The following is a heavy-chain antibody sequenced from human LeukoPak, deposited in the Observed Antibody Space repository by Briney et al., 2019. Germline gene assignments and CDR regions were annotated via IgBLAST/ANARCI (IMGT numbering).Heavy chain of an antibody. CDR3: ARAIRGYDILTGYSHYFDY. Sequence: ASVKVSCKASGYTFTGYYMHWVRQAPGQGLEWMGRINPNSGGTNYAQKFQGRVTMTRDTSISTAYMELSRLRSDDTAVYYCARAIRGYDILTGYSHYFDYWGQGTLVTVSS. CDR1: GYTFTGYY. CDR2: INPNSGGT. V-gene: IGHV1-2*06. D-gene: IGHD3-9*01. J-gene: IGHJ4*02.